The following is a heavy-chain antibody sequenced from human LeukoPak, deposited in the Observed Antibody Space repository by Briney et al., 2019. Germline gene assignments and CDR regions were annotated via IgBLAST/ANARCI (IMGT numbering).Heavy chain of an antibody. V-gene: IGHV3-9*01. Sequence: PGGSLRLSCAASGFTFDDYAMHWVRQAPGKGLEWVSGISWNSGSIGYADSVKGRFTISRDNAKNSLYLQMNSLRAEDTALYYCAKGKYSSSWLPPFDYWGQGTLVTVSS. CDR2: ISWNSGSI. CDR1: GFTFDDYA. J-gene: IGHJ4*02. D-gene: IGHD6-13*01. CDR3: AKGKYSSSWLPPFDY.